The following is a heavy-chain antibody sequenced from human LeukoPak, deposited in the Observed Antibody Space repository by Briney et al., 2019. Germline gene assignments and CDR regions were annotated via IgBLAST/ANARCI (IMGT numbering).Heavy chain of an antibody. D-gene: IGHD3-3*01. CDR1: GVSISPYY. CDR2: IHTSGST. Sequence: SETLSLTCAVSGVSISPYYWAWIRQPPGKGLEWIGYIHTSGSTNQYPSLKSRVTISVDKSTNHFSLRLTSVTAADTAVYYCARLSAAVHLGAFDLWGQGTMVTVSS. J-gene: IGHJ3*01. V-gene: IGHV4-4*09. CDR3: ARLSAAVHLGAFDL.